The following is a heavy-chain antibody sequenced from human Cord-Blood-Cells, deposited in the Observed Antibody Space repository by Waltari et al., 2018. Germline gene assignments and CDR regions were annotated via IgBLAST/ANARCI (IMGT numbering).Heavy chain of an antibody. CDR2: IIPIFGTA. CDR3: ARASQASIAWRNWFDP. D-gene: IGHD5-12*01. Sequence: QVQLVQSGAEVKKPGSSVKVSCTASGGTFSSYAISWVRQALGQGLEWMGGIIPIFGTANYAQKFQGRVTITADESTSTAYMELSSLRSEDTAVYYCARASQASIAWRNWFDPWGQGTLVTVSS. CDR1: GGTFSSYA. V-gene: IGHV1-69*01. J-gene: IGHJ5*02.